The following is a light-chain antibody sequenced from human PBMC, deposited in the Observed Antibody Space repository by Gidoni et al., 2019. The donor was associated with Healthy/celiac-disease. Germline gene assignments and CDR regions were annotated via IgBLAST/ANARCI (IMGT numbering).Light chain of an antibody. CDR2: GAS. CDR3: QQYDSSLYT. Sequence: EIVLTLSPGTLSLSPVERATLSCRASQIVSSSYLAWYQQKPGQAPRLLIYGASSRATGIPARFSGSGSGTDFTLTISRLEPEDFAVYYCQQYDSSLYTFGQGTKLEIK. V-gene: IGKV3-20*01. CDR1: QIVSSSY. J-gene: IGKJ2*01.